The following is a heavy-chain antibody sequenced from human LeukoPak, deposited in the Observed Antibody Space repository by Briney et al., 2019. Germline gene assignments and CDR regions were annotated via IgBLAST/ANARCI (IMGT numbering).Heavy chain of an antibody. CDR2: IKQDGSDK. J-gene: IGHJ4*02. D-gene: IGHD5-12*01. Sequence: PGGSLRLSCTASRFTYSNYWMSWVRQAPGRGLEWVANIKQDGSDKYYVDSVKGRFTISRDNSKNTLYLQMNSLRAEDTAVYYCAREVSGYGSNDYWGQGTLVTVSS. CDR3: AREVSGYGSNDY. V-gene: IGHV3-7*01. CDR1: RFTYSNYW.